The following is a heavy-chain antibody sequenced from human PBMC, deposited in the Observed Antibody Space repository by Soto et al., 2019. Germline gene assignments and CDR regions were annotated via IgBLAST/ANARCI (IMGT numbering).Heavy chain of an antibody. CDR1: GGSFSGNY. J-gene: IGHJ6*02. CDR2: FSDSGST. CDR3: ARGNFYYGMDV. V-gene: IGHV4-34*01. Sequence: SETLSLTCAVYGGSFSGNYWSWIRQPPGKGLEWIGEFSDSGSTNYNPSLKSRVTISEDMSKSQLSLKLSSVTAADTAVYYCARGNFYYGMDVWGQGTTVTVPS.